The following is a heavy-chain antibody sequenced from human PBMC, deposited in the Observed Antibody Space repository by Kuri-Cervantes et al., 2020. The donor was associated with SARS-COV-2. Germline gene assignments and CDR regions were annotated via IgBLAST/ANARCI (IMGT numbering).Heavy chain of an antibody. CDR1: GYSFTSYW. V-gene: IGHV5-10-1*01. CDR2: IDPSDSYT. Sequence: GESLKISCKGSGYSFTSYWISWVRQMPGKGLEWMGRIDPSDSYTNYWPSFQGHFTISADKSITTAYLQWSNLKASDTAMYYCARHLITGVYYFDQWGQGTLVTVSS. CDR3: ARHLITGVYYFDQ. J-gene: IGHJ4*02. D-gene: IGHD7-27*01.